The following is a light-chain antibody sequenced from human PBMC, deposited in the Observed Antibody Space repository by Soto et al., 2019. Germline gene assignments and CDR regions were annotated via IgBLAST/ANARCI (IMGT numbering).Light chain of an antibody. CDR1: QSISSY. J-gene: IGKJ2*01. CDR3: QQSYSTPYT. Sequence: DVQMTQSPSSLSASVGDRVTITCRASQSISSYLNWYQQKPGKAPKLLIYAASSLQSGVPSRFSGSGSGTDLPLTISSLQREDFATYYCQQSYSTPYTFGEGTKLEIK. CDR2: AAS. V-gene: IGKV1-39*01.